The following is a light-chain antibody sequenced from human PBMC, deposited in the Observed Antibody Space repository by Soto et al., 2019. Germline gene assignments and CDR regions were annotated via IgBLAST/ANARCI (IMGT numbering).Light chain of an antibody. CDR1: SSDVGGYNY. CDR3: RSHTTSGTRV. V-gene: IGLV2-14*01. CDR2: EVS. J-gene: IGLJ3*02. Sequence: QSALTQPASVSGSPGQSITISCTGTSSDVGGYNYVSWYQQHAGKAPKLMIYEVSYRPSGVSNRFSGSKSGNTASLTISGLQAEDEAEYYCRSHTTSGTRVFGGGTKVTVL.